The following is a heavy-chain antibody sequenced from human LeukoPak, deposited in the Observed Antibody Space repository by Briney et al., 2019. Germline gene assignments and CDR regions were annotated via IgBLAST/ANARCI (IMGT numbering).Heavy chain of an antibody. V-gene: IGHV4-38-2*02. CDR2: IYQSGST. Sequence: SETLSLTCTVSNYSISSGYYWGWIRQPPGKGLEFIGSIYQSGSTYYNPSLESRVTISVDTSRNQFSLKLSSVTAADTAVYYCARGGHDYGAYWGQGTLVTVSS. J-gene: IGHJ4*02. CDR1: NYSISSGYY. D-gene: IGHD4-17*01. CDR3: ARGGHDYGAY.